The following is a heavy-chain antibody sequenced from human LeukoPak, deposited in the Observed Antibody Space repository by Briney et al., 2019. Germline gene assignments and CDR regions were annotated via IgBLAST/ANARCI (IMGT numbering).Heavy chain of an antibody. CDR3: ARGRDGYNPNWFDP. Sequence: SETLSLTCAVYGGSFSGYYWSWIRQPPGEGLEWVGSIYHSGSTYYNPSLKSRVTISVDTSKNQFSLKLSSVTAADTAVYYCARGRDGYNPNWFDPWGQGTLVTVSS. CDR1: GGSFSGYY. D-gene: IGHD5-24*01. J-gene: IGHJ5*02. CDR2: IYHSGST. V-gene: IGHV4-34*01.